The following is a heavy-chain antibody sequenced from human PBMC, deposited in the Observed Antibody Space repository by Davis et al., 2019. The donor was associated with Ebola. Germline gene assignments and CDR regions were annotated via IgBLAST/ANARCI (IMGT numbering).Heavy chain of an antibody. J-gene: IGHJ4*02. CDR3: ARRVGAGLGDDY. V-gene: IGHV1-69*04. CDR2: IIPILGIA. D-gene: IGHD1-26*01. CDR1: GGTFSSYA. Sequence: AASVKVSCKASGGTFSSYAISWVRQAPGQGLEWMGRIIPILGIANYAQKFQGRVTITADKSTSTAYMELSSLRSEDTAVYYCARRVGAGLGDDYWGQGTLVTVSS.